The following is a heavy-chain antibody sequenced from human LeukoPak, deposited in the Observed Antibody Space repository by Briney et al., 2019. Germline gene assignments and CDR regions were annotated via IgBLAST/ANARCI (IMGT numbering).Heavy chain of an antibody. CDR2: IIPIFGTA. V-gene: IGHV1-69*06. Sequence: ASVKVSCKASGGTFSSYAISWVRQAPGQGLEWMGGIIPIFGTANYAQKFQGRVTITADKSTSTAYMELSSQRSEDTAVYYCARARSSSWYEKGNWFDPWGQGTLVTVSS. D-gene: IGHD6-13*01. CDR3: ARARSSSWYEKGNWFDP. J-gene: IGHJ5*02. CDR1: GGTFSSYA.